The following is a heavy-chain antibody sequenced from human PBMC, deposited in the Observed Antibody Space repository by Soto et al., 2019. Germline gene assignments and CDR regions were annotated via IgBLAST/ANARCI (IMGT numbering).Heavy chain of an antibody. V-gene: IGHV4-31*03. CDR1: GGSISSGGYY. Sequence: LSLTCTVSGGSISSGGYYWSWIRQHPGKGLEWIGYIYYSGSTYYNPSLKSRVTISVDTSKNQFSLKLSSVTAADTAVYYCARDRYDFWSGSPYYYYGMDVWGQGTTVT. J-gene: IGHJ6*02. D-gene: IGHD3-3*01. CDR2: IYYSGST. CDR3: ARDRYDFWSGSPYYYYGMDV.